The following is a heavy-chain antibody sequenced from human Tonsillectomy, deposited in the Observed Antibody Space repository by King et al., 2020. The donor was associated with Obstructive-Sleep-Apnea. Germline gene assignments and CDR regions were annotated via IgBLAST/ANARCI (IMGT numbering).Heavy chain of an antibody. CDR2: ISAYNGNT. J-gene: IGHJ4*02. CDR3: ARESKYYYDSSGEDY. CDR1: GYTFTSYG. V-gene: IGHV1-18*04. D-gene: IGHD3-22*01. Sequence: QLVQSGAEVKKPGASVKVSCNASGYTFTSYGISWVRQAPGQGLEWMGWISAYNGNTNYAPKLQGRVTMTTDTSTSTAYMELRSLRSDDTAVYYCARESKYYYDSSGEDYWGQGTLVTVSS.